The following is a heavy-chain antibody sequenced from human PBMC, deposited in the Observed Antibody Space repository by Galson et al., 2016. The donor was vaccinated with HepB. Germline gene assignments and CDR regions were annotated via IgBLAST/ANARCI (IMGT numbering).Heavy chain of an antibody. J-gene: IGHJ4*02. D-gene: IGHD4-17*01. CDR3: ARERGDYAYFDY. CDR2: ISSYDDNI. CDR1: GYTFASYG. Sequence: SVKVSCKASGYTFASYGIAWVRQAPGQGLEWMGWISSYDDNIKYAQKFQGRLTMTIDSSTDTAYMELRSLRSDDTAIYYGARERGDYAYFDYWGQGTLVTVSS. V-gene: IGHV1-18*01.